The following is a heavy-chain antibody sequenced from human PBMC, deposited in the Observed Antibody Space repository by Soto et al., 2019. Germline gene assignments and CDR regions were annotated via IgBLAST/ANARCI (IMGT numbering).Heavy chain of an antibody. Sequence: PSETLSLTCTVSGGSISSSSYYWGWIRQPPGKGLEWIGSIYYSGSTYYNPSLKSRVTISVDTSKNQFSLKLSSVTAADTAVYYCARHGVMLFPDAFDIWGQGTMVTV. D-gene: IGHD2-21*01. CDR1: GGSISSSSYY. CDR3: ARHGVMLFPDAFDI. V-gene: IGHV4-39*01. J-gene: IGHJ3*02. CDR2: IYYSGST.